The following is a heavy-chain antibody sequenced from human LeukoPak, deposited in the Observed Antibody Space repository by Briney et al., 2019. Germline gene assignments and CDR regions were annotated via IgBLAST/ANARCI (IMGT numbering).Heavy chain of an antibody. Sequence: TPSETLSLTCIFSGGSISSYYWSWIRQPAGKGVEWIGRIYSSGSTNYSPSLKSRVTMSVDTSKNQFSLKLSSVTAADTAVYYCARDVVAAAGSFDYWGQGTQVTVSS. J-gene: IGHJ4*02. CDR2: IYSSGST. CDR3: ARDVVAAAGSFDY. CDR1: GGSISSYY. D-gene: IGHD6-13*01. V-gene: IGHV4-4*07.